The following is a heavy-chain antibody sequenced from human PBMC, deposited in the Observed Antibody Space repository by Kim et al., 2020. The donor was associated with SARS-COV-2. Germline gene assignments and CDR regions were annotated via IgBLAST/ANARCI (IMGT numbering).Heavy chain of an antibody. Sequence: GGSLRLSCAASGFIFSDYWMSWVRQAPGKGLQWVANINKDGSEIDYVDSVKGRFTISRDNAKNSLYLQMNSLRAEDTAVYYCARSDNSGCHNEGYWCQGT. V-gene: IGHV3-7*01. D-gene: IGHD5-12*01. J-gene: IGHJ1*01. CDR3: ARSDNSGCHNEGY. CDR2: INKDGSEI. CDR1: GFIFSDYW.